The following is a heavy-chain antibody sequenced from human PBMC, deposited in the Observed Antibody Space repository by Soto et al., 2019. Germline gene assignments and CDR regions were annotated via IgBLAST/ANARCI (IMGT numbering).Heavy chain of an antibody. CDR1: GFTFSNYA. Sequence: GGSLRLSCAASGFTFSNYAMNWVRQAPGKGLECVSGISGNGGRTHYADSVKGRFTISRDNSKNTLSLQMSSLRAEDSAVYYCVKDQYYYGSGQDAFDIWGQGTMVTVSS. D-gene: IGHD3-10*01. J-gene: IGHJ3*02. CDR3: VKDQYYYGSGQDAFDI. CDR2: ISGNGGRT. V-gene: IGHV3-64D*06.